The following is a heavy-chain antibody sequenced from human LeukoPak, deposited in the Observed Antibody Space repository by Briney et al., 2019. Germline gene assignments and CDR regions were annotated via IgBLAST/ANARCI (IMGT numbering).Heavy chain of an antibody. CDR2: ISYDGTNK. CDR1: GFTFSTYA. CDR3: ARALDEGARFYY. J-gene: IGHJ4*02. Sequence: GRSLRLSCTASGFTFSTYAMHWVRQAPGKGLEWVAVISYDGTNKYYADSMKGRFTISRDNSKNTLYLQMNSLRAEDTAVYYCARALDEGARFYYWGQGTLVPGSS. V-gene: IGHV3-30-3*01.